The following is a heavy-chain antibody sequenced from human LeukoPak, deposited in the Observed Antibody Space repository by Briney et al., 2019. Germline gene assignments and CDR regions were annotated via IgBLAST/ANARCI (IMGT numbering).Heavy chain of an antibody. D-gene: IGHD1-14*01. CDR1: GYTFTNYH. CDR2: ADPSGRST. CDR3: ARRSEPHSDPDKNWFDP. J-gene: IGHJ5*02. Sequence: ASVTLSCKASGYTFTNYHIHWVRQAPGQGLDWMGIADPSGRSTFYTQKFQGRVTMTTDLSTNTVYMELSSLRSDDTAVYYCARRSEPHSDPDKNWFDPWGQGTLVTVSS. V-gene: IGHV1-46*01.